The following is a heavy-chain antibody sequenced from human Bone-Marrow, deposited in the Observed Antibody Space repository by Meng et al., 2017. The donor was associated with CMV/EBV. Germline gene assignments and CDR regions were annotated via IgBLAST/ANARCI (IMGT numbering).Heavy chain of an antibody. V-gene: IGHV3-7*04. Sequence: GSLKIFCGASGFTFSTYWMSWVRQASGKGLEWVANLRQDGRQMFYVDSVKGRFTISRDNAKNSLHLQMNSLRVEDRAVYYCARVGVVEVGGGDYWGQGNLVNFAS. D-gene: IGHD1-26*01. CDR3: ARVGVVEVGGGDY. CDR2: LRQDGRQM. CDR1: GFTFSTYW. J-gene: IGHJ4*02.